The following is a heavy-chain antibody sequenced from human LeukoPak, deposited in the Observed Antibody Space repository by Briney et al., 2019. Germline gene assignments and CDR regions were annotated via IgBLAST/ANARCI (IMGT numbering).Heavy chain of an antibody. CDR2: IDPSDSYT. CDR1: GYSFTSYW. Sequence: GESLKISCKGSGYSFTSYWISWVRQMPGKGLEWMGRIDPSDSYTNYSPSFQGHVTISADKSISTAYLQWSSLKASDTAMYYCARSRAIVVVPAAPFDPWGQGTLVTVSS. CDR3: ARSRAIVVVPAAPFDP. D-gene: IGHD2-2*01. J-gene: IGHJ5*02. V-gene: IGHV5-10-1*01.